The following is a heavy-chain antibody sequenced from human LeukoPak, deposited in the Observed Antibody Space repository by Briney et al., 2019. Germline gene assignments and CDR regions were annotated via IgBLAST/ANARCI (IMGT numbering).Heavy chain of an antibody. D-gene: IGHD2-8*02. Sequence: PGGSLRLSCVASGFTFSNYAMSWVRQAPGKGLEWVSAIPVNGGSTYYADSVKGRFTISRDNFKNTLYLQMNSLRAEDTAVYYCASSPGGYWENWFDPWGQGTLVTVSS. V-gene: IGHV3-23*01. CDR2: IPVNGGST. J-gene: IGHJ5*02. CDR3: ASSPGGYWENWFDP. CDR1: GFTFSNYA.